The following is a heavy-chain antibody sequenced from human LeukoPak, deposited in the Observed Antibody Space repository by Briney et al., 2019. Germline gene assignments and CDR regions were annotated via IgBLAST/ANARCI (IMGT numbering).Heavy chain of an antibody. CDR2: IIPIFGTA. CDR1: GGTFSSYA. J-gene: IGHJ4*02. D-gene: IGHD6-6*01. CDR3: ARASPIAARPTYYFDY. V-gene: IGHV1-69*05. Sequence: SVKVSCQASGGTFSSYAISWVRQAPGQGLEWMGGIIPIFGTANYAQKFQGRVTITTDESTSTAYMELSSLRSEDTAVYYCARASPIAARPTYYFDYWGQGTLVTVSS.